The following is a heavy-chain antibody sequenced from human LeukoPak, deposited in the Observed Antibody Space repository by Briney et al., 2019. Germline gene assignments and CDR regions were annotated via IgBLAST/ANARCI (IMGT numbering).Heavy chain of an antibody. CDR2: IYYSGST. Sequence: SETPSLTCTVSGGSISSSSYYWGWIRQPPGKGLEWIGSIYYSGSTHYNPSLKSRVTISVDTSKNQFSLKLSSVTAADTAVYYCARHGDDILLYYFDYWGQGTLVTVSS. D-gene: IGHD2-8*01. CDR1: GGSISSSSYY. J-gene: IGHJ4*02. CDR3: ARHGDDILLYYFDY. V-gene: IGHV4-39*01.